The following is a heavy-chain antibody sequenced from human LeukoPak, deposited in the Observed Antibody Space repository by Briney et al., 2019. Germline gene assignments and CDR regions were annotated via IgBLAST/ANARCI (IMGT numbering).Heavy chain of an antibody. CDR2: MYYSGST. CDR1: GGSISSGDYY. Sequence: SQTLSLTCTVSGGSISSGDYYWSWTRQPPGKGLEWIAYMYYSGSTYYNPSLKSRVTMSADTSKNQLSLKLSSVTAADTAVYYCARPYYYDSRIDPWGQGILVTVSS. J-gene: IGHJ5*02. CDR3: ARPYYYDSRIDP. D-gene: IGHD3-22*01. V-gene: IGHV4-30-4*01.